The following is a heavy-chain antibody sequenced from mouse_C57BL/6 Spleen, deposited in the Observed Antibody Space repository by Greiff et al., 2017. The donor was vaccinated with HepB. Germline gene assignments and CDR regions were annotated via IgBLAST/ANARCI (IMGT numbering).Heavy chain of an antibody. CDR1: GYTFTSYW. CDR3: AIEHWDAWFAY. J-gene: IGHJ3*01. CDR2: IHPSDSDT. Sequence: QVQLQQPGAELVKPGASVKVSCKASGYTFTSYWMHWVKQRPGQGLEWIGRIHPSDSDTNYNQKFKGKATLTVDKSSSTAYMQLSSLTSEDSAVYYWAIEHWDAWFAYWGQGTLVTVSA. V-gene: IGHV1-74*01. D-gene: IGHD4-1*01.